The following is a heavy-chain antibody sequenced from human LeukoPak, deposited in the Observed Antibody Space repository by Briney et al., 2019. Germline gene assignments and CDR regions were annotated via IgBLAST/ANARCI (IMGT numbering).Heavy chain of an antibody. CDR3: ARSRGDYGGIPPDY. CDR1: GGTFSSYA. J-gene: IGHJ4*02. Sequence: SVKVSCKASGGTFSSYAISWVRQAPGQGLEWMGRIIPILGIANYAQKFQGRVTITADKSTSTAYMELSSLRSEDTAVYYCARSRGDYGGIPPDYWGQGTLVTVSS. V-gene: IGHV1-69*04. CDR2: IIPILGIA. D-gene: IGHD4-23*01.